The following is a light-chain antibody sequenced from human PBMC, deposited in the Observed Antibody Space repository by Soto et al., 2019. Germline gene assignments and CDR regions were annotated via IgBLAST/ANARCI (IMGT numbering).Light chain of an antibody. V-gene: IGKV3-15*01. CDR1: QSVSSN. CDR2: GAS. Sequence: IVMTQSPATLSVSPGERATLSCRASQSVSSNLAWYQQKPAQAPRLLIYGASTTATGVPARFSGSGSGTEFSLTISSLQSEDFAVYYCQQYDNWPPFTFGPGTKVDIK. CDR3: QQYDNWPPFT. J-gene: IGKJ3*01.